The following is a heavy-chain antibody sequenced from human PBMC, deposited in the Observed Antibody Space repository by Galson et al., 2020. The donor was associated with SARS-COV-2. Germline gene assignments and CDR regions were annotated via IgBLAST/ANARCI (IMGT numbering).Heavy chain of an antibody. V-gene: IGHV4-34*01. CDR3: ARGRDCSSTICRYYYYYMDV. Sequence: SETLSITCAVYGGSFSGYYWSWIRQPPGKGLEWIGEINHSGSTNYNPSLKSRVTISVDTSKNQFSLKLSSVTAADTAVYYCARGRDCSSTICRYYYYYMDVWGKGTTVTVSS. CDR2: INHSGST. D-gene: IGHD2-2*01. J-gene: IGHJ6*03. CDR1: GGSFSGYY.